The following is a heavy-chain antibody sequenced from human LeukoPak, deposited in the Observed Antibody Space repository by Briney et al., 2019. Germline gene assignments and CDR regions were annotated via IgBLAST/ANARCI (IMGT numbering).Heavy chain of an antibody. D-gene: IGHD1-26*01. V-gene: IGHV1-69*06. CDR3: ARDEGAKIAFHI. CDR2: IIPIFGTA. J-gene: IGHJ3*02. CDR1: GGTFSSHA. Sequence: ASVKVSCKASGGTFSSHAISWVRQAPGQGLEWMGGIIPIFGTANYAQKFQDRVTITADKSTGTAYMELSSLRSEDTAVYYCARDEGAKIAFHIWGQGTMVTVSS.